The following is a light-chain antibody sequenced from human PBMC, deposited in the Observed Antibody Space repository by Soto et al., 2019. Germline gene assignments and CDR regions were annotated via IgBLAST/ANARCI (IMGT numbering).Light chain of an antibody. J-gene: IGLJ1*01. Sequence: QSVLTQPASVSGSPGQSITISCTGTSSEVGAYNYVSWFQQHPGKAPTLIISEVSNRPSGVSNRFSGSKSGNAASLTISGLQAEDEADYFCFSFTTDWTHVFGTGTKVTVL. V-gene: IGLV2-14*01. CDR3: FSFTTDWTHV. CDR2: EVS. CDR1: SSEVGAYNY.